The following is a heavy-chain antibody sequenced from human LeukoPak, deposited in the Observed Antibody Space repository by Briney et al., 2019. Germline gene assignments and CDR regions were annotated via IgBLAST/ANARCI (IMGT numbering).Heavy chain of an antibody. V-gene: IGHV3-30-3*01. CDR1: GFTFSSYA. CDR2: ISYDGSNK. CDR3: ARDGGWNYVVDYYYYMDV. D-gene: IGHD1-7*01. Sequence: GGSLRLSCAASGFTFSSYAMHWVRQAPGKGLEWVAVISYDGSNKYYADSVKGRFTISRDNSKNTLYLQMNSLRAEDTAVYYCARDGGWNYVVDYYYYMDVWGKGTTVTVSS. J-gene: IGHJ6*03.